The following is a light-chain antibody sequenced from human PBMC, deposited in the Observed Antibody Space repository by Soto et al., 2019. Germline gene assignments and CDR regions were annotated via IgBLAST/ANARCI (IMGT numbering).Light chain of an antibody. V-gene: IGLV2-14*01. CDR1: SSDVGGYNY. CDR2: DVS. CDR3: SSYTSSSTLVV. J-gene: IGLJ2*01. Sequence: QSALTQPASVSGSPGQSITISCTGTSSDVGGYNYVSWYQQHPGKAPKLMIYDVSNRPSGVCNRFSGSKSGNTASLTISGLKAEDEADYYCSSYTSSSTLVVFGGGTKLTVL.